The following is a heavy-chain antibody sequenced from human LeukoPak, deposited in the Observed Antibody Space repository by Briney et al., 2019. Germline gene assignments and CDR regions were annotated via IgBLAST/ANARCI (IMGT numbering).Heavy chain of an antibody. CDR3: AREGYGDYWFDP. CDR1: GGSMRSYY. V-gene: IGHV4-59*12. J-gene: IGHJ5*02. Sequence: SETLSLTCTVSGGSMRSYYWSWIRQPPGKGLELIGYVYYSGTANYNPSLESRVTILVDTSKNQFSLNLSSVTAADTAVYYCAREGYGDYWFDPWGQGTLVTVS. D-gene: IGHD4-17*01. CDR2: VYYSGTA.